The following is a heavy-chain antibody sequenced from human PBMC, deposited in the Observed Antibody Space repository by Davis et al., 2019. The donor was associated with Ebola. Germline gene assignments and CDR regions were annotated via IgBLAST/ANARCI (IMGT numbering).Heavy chain of an antibody. CDR2: ISGSGGST. V-gene: IGHV3-23*01. CDR1: GFTFSSYA. Sequence: PGGSLRLSCAASGFTFSSYAMSWVRQAPGKGLEWVSAISGSGGSTYYADSVKGRFTISRDKSKNTLYLQMSSLRAEDTGVYYCVKDRYSSSGYGPKYGMDVWGQGTTVTVSS. J-gene: IGHJ6*02. CDR3: VKDRYSSSGYGPKYGMDV. D-gene: IGHD6-13*01.